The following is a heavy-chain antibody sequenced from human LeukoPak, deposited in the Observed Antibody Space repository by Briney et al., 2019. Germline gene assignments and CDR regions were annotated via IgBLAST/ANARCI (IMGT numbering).Heavy chain of an antibody. Sequence: PCETLSLTCTVSGYSISSGYYWGWIRQPPGKGLEWIGSIYHSGSTYYNPSLKSRVTISVDTSKNQFSLKLSSVTAADTAVYYCARTSSFGSGWYQHYWGQGTLVTVSS. CDR2: IYHSGST. J-gene: IGHJ4*02. CDR1: GYSISSGYY. V-gene: IGHV4-38-2*02. CDR3: ARTSSFGSGWYQHY. D-gene: IGHD6-19*01.